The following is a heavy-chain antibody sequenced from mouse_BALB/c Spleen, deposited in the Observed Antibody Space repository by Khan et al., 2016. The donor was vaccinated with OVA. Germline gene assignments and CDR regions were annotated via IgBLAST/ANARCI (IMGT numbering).Heavy chain of an antibody. CDR2: ISSGGDYT. Sequence: DVQLVESGGDLVKPGGSLKLSCAASGFTFSSYSMSWVRQTPDKRLEWVATISSGGDYTYYPDNVKGRFTISRDNAKNTLYLQMSSLKSEDTAMYYCASHLTGSFAYGGQGTLVTVSA. D-gene: IGHD4-1*01. CDR3: ASHLTGSFAY. V-gene: IGHV5-6*01. J-gene: IGHJ3*01. CDR1: GFTFSSYS.